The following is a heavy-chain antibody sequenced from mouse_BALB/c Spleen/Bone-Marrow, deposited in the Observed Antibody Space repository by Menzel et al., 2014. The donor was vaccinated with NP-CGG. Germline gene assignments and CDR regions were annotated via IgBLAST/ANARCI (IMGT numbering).Heavy chain of an antibody. J-gene: IGHJ4*01. CDR2: INPYNDGT. D-gene: IGHD2-4*01. CDR1: GYTFTGYV. V-gene: IGHV1-14*01. Sequence: ESGPELVKPGASVKMSCKASGYTFTGYVMHWVKRKPGQGLEWIGYINPYNDGTKYNEKFKGKATLTSDKSSSTAYMELSSLTSEDSAVYYCAREGGLRRGDYYTMDYWGQGISVTVSS. CDR3: AREGGLRRGDYYTMDY.